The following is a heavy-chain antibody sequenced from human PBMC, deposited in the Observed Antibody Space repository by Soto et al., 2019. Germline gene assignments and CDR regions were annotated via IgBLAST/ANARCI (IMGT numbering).Heavy chain of an antibody. V-gene: IGHV2-5*02. CDR2: IYWDDGK. CDR1: GFSLNASGAR. J-gene: IGHJ4*02. CDR3: AHGEYSSEGWCFFHY. D-gene: IGHD2-8*01. Sequence: GPTLVNPTQTLTLTCTLSGFSLNASGARVGWIRQPPGKALEWLALIYWDDGKRYSPSLKNRLTVTKDPLKNQVVLTMTNRDPADTGTYFAAHGEYSSEGWCFFHYWEQGTLVTGSS.